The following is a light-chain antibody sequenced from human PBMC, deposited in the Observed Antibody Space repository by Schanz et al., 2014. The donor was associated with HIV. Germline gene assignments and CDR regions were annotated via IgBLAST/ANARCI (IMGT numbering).Light chain of an antibody. V-gene: IGKV1-5*03. CDR3: HQYKTYPYT. Sequence: DIQMTQSPSTLSASVGDRVTITCRASQNIGNWLAWYQQKPGKAPHLLIYQASTLKTGVPSRFSGSGSGTEFTLTINSLQPDDFATYFCHQYKTYPYTFGQGTKVEI. J-gene: IGKJ2*01. CDR1: QNIGNW. CDR2: QAS.